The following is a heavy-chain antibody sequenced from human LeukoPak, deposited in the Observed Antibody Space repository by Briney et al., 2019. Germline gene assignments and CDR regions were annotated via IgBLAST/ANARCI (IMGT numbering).Heavy chain of an antibody. V-gene: IGHV3-23*01. CDR1: GFTFSSYA. CDR2: ISGSGTT. D-gene: IGHD3-3*01. CDR3: ARDLESNYDFWSGYEPSGFDI. J-gene: IGHJ3*02. Sequence: GGSLRLSCAASGFTFSSYAMTWVRQAPGKGLEWVSGISGSGTTYYADSVKGRFTISRDNAKNSLYLQMNSLRAEDTAVYYCARDLESNYDFWSGYEPSGFDIWGQGTMVTVSS.